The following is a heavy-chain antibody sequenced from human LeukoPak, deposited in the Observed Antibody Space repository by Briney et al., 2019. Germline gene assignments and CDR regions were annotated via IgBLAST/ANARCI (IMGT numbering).Heavy chain of an antibody. J-gene: IGHJ3*02. CDR2: IYTSGST. D-gene: IGHD3-3*01. CDR3: ARDQGYDFWSGSFDAFDI. Sequence: SETLSLTCTVSGGSISSYYWSWIRQPAGKGLEWIGRIYTSGSTNYNPSLKSRVTMSVDTSKNQFSLKLSSVTAADTAVYYCARDQGYDFWSGSFDAFDIWGQGTMVTVSS. CDR1: GGSISSYY. V-gene: IGHV4-4*07.